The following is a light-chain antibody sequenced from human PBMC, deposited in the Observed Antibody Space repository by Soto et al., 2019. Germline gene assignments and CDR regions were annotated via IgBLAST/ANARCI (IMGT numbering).Light chain of an antibody. J-gene: IGLJ1*01. CDR3: SSYAVTNIFV. CDR2: EVS. V-gene: IGLV2-8*01. CDR1: SSDVGGYNY. Sequence: QSVLTQPPSASGSPGQSVTISCTGTSSDVGGYNYVSWYQQHPGKAPKVIIYEVSKRPSGVPDRFSGSKSGSPASLTVSGPQAEDEADYYCSSYAVTNIFVFGTGTKVTVL.